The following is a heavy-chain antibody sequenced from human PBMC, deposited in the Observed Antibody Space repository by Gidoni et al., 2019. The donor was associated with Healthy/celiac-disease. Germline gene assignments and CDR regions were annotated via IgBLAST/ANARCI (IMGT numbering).Heavy chain of an antibody. V-gene: IGHV3-7*01. Sequence: EVQLVESGGGLVQPGGSLRLSCAASGFTFSSYWMSWVRQAPGKGLEWVANIKQDGSEKYYVDSVKGRFTISRDNAKNSLYLQMNSLRAEDTAVYYCAREVDYGSGKTKKLYYYYYGMDVWGQGTTVTVSS. D-gene: IGHD3-10*01. J-gene: IGHJ6*02. CDR3: AREVDYGSGKTKKLYYYYYGMDV. CDR2: IKQDGSEK. CDR1: GFTFSSYW.